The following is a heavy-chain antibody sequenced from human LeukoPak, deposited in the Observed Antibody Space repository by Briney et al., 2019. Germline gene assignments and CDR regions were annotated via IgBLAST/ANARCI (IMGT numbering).Heavy chain of an antibody. CDR1: GYTFTSYG. CDR2: ISAYNGNT. J-gene: IGHJ4*02. Sequence: ASVKVSCKASGYTFTSYGISWVRQAPGQGLEWMGWISAYNGNTNYARKLQGRVTMTTDTSTSTAYMELRSLRSDDTAVYYCARDYLAYCGGDCYSNYWGQGTLVTVSS. CDR3: ARDYLAYCGGDCYSNY. V-gene: IGHV1-18*01. D-gene: IGHD2-21*02.